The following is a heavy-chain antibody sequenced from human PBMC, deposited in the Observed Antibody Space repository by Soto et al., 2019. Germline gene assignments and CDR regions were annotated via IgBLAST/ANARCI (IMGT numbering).Heavy chain of an antibody. D-gene: IGHD1-1*01. CDR3: VRDGTKTLRDWFDP. J-gene: IGHJ5*02. V-gene: IGHV4-4*07. CDR1: GASISGYC. Sequence: SETLSLTCTVSGASISGYCWSWIRKSAGKGLEWIGRIYVTGTTDYNPSLKSRVMMSVDTSKKQFSLKLRSVTAADTAVYYCVRDGTKTLRDWFDPWGQGISVTVSS. CDR2: IYVTGTT.